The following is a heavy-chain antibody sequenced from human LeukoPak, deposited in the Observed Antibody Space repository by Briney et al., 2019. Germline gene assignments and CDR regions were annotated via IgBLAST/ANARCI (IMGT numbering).Heavy chain of an antibody. CDR3: ARQGYCSSTSCYLWFDP. Sequence: SETLSLTCTVSGGSISSSSYYWGWIRQPPGKGLEWIGSIYYSGSTYYNPSLKSRVTISVDTSKNQFSLKLSSVTAADTAVYYCARQGYCSSTSCYLWFDPWGQGTLATVSS. D-gene: IGHD2-2*01. CDR1: GGSISSSSYY. J-gene: IGHJ5*02. CDR2: IYYSGST. V-gene: IGHV4-39*01.